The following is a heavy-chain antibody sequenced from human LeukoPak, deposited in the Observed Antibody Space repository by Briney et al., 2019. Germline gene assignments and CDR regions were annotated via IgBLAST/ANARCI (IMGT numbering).Heavy chain of an antibody. CDR3: ARGPLRFLEWFTRGFDP. J-gene: IGHJ5*02. CDR2: INHSGST. Sequence: SETLSPTCAVYGGSFSGYYWSWIRQPPGKGLEWIGEINHSGSTNYNPSLKSRVTISVDTSKNQFSLKLSSVTAADTAVYYCARGPLRFLEWFTRGFDPWGQGTLVTVSS. D-gene: IGHD3-3*01. V-gene: IGHV4-34*01. CDR1: GGSFSGYY.